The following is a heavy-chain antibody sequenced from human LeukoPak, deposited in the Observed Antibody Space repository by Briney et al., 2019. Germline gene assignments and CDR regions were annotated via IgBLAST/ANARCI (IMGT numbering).Heavy chain of an antibody. CDR3: ARVSTIFGVEFLDS. Sequence: SVKVSCKAPGGTFNSYATSWVRQAPGQRLEWMGGIIPISHTTTYAQKFQGRVTITTDESTSTAYMELSSLRSEDTAMYYCARVSTIFGVEFLDSWGQGTLVTVSS. D-gene: IGHD3-3*01. CDR2: IIPISHTT. J-gene: IGHJ4*02. CDR1: GGTFNSYA. V-gene: IGHV1-69*05.